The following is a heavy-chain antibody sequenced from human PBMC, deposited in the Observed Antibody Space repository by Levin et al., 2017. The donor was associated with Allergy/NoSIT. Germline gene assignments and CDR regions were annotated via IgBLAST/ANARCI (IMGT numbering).Heavy chain of an antibody. D-gene: IGHD2-21*01. CDR1: GFNFINFG. V-gene: IGHV1-18*03. J-gene: IGHJ4*02. CDR3: ARLWRGGDY. Sequence: GESLKISCKASGFNFINFGCNWVRQAPGQGLEWMGWVGTRNGDRRYAQKFQDRVTMTTDTSTGTAYLQVRSLRPDDMAVYFCARLWRGGDYWGQGTLVTVSS. CDR2: VGTRNGDR.